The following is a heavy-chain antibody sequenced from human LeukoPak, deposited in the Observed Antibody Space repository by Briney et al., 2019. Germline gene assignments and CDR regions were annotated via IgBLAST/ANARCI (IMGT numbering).Heavy chain of an antibody. CDR1: GGSISSYH. J-gene: IGHJ2*01. Sequence: SETLSLTCTVSGGSISSYHWSWIRQPAGKGLEWIGRIYTSGSTNYNPSLKSRVTMSGDTSKNQVSLKLSSVTAADTAVYCARARRCGSTSCYFDRYFDLWGRGTLVTVSS. D-gene: IGHD2-2*01. V-gene: IGHV4-4*07. CDR3: ARARRCGSTSCYFDRYFDL. CDR2: IYTSGST.